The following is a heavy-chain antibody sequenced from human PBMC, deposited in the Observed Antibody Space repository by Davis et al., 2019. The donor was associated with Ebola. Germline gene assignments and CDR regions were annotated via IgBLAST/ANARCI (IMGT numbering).Heavy chain of an antibody. V-gene: IGHV3-23*01. Sequence: PGGSLRLSCAASGFVFSSYVMSWVRRAPGKGLELVSTLGLSADTCYADSVKGRFTISRDNSKNTLHLQMNSLRVEDTAIYYCAKDNYAVTIMVGAFDIWGQGTVVTVSS. CDR2: LGLSADT. CDR3: AKDNYAVTIMVGAFDI. CDR1: GFVFSSYV. D-gene: IGHD4-17*01. J-gene: IGHJ3*02.